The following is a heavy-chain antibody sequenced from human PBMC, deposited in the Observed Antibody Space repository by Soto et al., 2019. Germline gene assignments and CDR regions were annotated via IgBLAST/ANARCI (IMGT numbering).Heavy chain of an antibody. D-gene: IGHD2-2*01. J-gene: IGHJ6*02. CDR1: GFTFSNFA. V-gene: IGHV3-64D*06. Sequence: GGSVRLSCLASGFTFSNFAIHWVRQAPGRGLEYVSGINSYGDNTYYPDSVKARFTISRDNSENTLYLQMSSLGPEDTAVYYCVKDISSWSPWVAMDVWCQGTSLTV. CDR3: VKDISSWSPWVAMDV. CDR2: INSYGDNT.